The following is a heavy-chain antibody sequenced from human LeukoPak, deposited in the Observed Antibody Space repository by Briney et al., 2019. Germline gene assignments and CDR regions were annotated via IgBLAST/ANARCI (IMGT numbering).Heavy chain of an antibody. CDR2: IYSGGTT. D-gene: IGHD3-3*01. Sequence: GGSLRLSCAVSGFIVSDNYMYWVRQIPGKGLEWVSVIYSGGTTYFAESVKGRFTISRDNSKNLLTLQMTSLRVEDTALYYCARGIRSAWYFDSWGQGTLVTVSS. J-gene: IGHJ4*02. CDR1: GFIVSDNY. V-gene: IGHV3-53*01. CDR3: ARGIRSAWYFDS.